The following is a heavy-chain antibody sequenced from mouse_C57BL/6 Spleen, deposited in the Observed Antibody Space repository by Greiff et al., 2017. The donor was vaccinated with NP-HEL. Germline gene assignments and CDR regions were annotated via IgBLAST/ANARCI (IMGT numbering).Heavy chain of an antibody. CDR2: IYPGSGNT. J-gene: IGHJ4*01. V-gene: IGHV1-66*01. D-gene: IGHD1-3*01. CDR3: VLFSGDAMDY. Sequence: QVQLQQSGPELVKPGASVKISCKASGYSFTSYYIHWVKQRPGQGLEWIGWIYPGSGNTKYNEKFKGKATLTADTSSSTAYMQLSSLTSEDSAVYYCVLFSGDAMDYWGQGTSVTVSS. CDR1: GYSFTSYY.